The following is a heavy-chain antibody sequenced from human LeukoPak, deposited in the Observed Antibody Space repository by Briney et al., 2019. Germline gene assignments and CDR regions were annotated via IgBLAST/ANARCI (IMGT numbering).Heavy chain of an antibody. CDR3: AKGRIRGSGSYPFDY. CDR1: GFTFSSYA. Sequence: PGGSLRLSCAASGFTFSSYAMSWVRQAPGKGLERVSAISGSGGSTYYADSVKGRFTISRDNSKNTLYLQMNSLRAEDTAVYYCAKGRIRGSGSYPFDYWGQGTLVTVSS. CDR2: ISGSGGST. V-gene: IGHV3-23*01. D-gene: IGHD3-10*01. J-gene: IGHJ4*02.